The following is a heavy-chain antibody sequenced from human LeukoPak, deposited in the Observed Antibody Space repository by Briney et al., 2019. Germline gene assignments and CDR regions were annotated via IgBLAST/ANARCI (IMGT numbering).Heavy chain of an antibody. J-gene: IGHJ3*02. CDR1: GFSFNNYA. Sequence: GGSLRLSCAASGFSFNNYAMSWVRQTPGKGLEWVSVISGSGGGTKYADSVKGRLTTSRDNSKNTVYLQMNSLRAEDTAVYYCAKCDSNGHYYAAYDIWGQGTMVTVSS. D-gene: IGHD3-22*01. CDR3: AKCDSNGHYYAAYDI. V-gene: IGHV3-23*01. CDR2: ISGSGGGT.